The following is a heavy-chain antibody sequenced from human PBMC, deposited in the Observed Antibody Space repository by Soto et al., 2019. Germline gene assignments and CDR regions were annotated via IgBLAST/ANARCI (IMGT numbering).Heavy chain of an antibody. CDR2: ISGSGGST. CDR1: GFTFSGYA. Sequence: PGGSLRLSCAASGFTFSGYAMSWVRQAPGKGLEWVSAISGSGGSTYYADSVKGRFTISRDNSKNTLYLQMNSLRAEDTAVYYCAKGCSGGSCYPGGYYYYGMDVWGQGTTVTVSS. J-gene: IGHJ6*02. V-gene: IGHV3-23*01. CDR3: AKGCSGGSCYPGGYYYYGMDV. D-gene: IGHD2-15*01.